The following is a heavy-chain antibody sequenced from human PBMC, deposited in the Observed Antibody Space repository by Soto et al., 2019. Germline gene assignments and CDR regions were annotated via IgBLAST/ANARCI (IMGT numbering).Heavy chain of an antibody. J-gene: IGHJ4*02. CDR2: IIPIFGTA. V-gene: IGHV1-69*13. D-gene: IGHD6-13*01. CDR1: GGTFSSYA. CDR3: AREGIAAHTYFDY. Sequence: SVKVSCKASGGTFSSYAISWVRQAPGQGLEWMGGIIPIFGTANYAQKFQGRVTITADESTSTAYMELSSLRSEDTAVYYCAREGIAAHTYFDYCGQGTLVAVSS.